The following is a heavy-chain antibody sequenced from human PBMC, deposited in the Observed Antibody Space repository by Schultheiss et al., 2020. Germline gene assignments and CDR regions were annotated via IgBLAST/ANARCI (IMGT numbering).Heavy chain of an antibody. V-gene: IGHV3-33*01. D-gene: IGHD3-22*01. CDR2: IWFDGSNK. CDR3: ARDGDSSGDFDY. CDR1: GFTFSSYG. Sequence: GGSLRLSCAASGFTFSSYGMHWVRQAPGKGLEWVAVIWFDGSNKYYADSVKGRFTISRDNSQNTLYLQMNSLRAEDTAVYYCARDGDSSGDFDYWGQGTLVTVSS. J-gene: IGHJ4*02.